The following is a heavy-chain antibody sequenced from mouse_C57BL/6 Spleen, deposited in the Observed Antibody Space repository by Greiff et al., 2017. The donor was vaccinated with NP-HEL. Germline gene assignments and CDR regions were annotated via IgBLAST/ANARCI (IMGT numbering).Heavy chain of an antibody. CDR1: GYTFTSYW. CDR3: ARWGTTVVATERYFDV. D-gene: IGHD1-1*01. V-gene: IGHV1-69*01. CDR2: IDPSDSYT. Sequence: QVQLQQPGAELVMPGASVKLSCKASGYTFTSYWMHWVKQRPGQGLEWIGEIDPSDSYTNYNQKFKGKSTLTVDKSSSTAYMQLSSLTSEDSAVYYCARWGTTVVATERYFDVWGTGTTVTVSS. J-gene: IGHJ1*03.